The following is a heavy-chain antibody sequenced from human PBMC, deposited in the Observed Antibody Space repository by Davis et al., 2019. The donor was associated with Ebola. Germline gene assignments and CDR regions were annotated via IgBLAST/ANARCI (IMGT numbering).Heavy chain of an antibody. Sequence: SETLSLTCAVSGDSISSSNWWSWVRQPPGKGLEWIGEISQSGSTNYNPSLKSRVTISVDTSKNQFSLKLSSVTAADTAVYYCARHISLAAAGTGFDYWGQGTLVTVSS. CDR3: ARHISLAAAGTGFDY. CDR1: GDSISSSNW. J-gene: IGHJ4*02. CDR2: ISQSGST. V-gene: IGHV4-4*02. D-gene: IGHD6-13*01.